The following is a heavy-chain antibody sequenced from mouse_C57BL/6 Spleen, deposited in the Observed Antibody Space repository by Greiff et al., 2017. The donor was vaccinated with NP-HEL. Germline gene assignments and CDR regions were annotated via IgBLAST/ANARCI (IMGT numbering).Heavy chain of an antibody. V-gene: IGHV3-6*01. J-gene: IGHJ2*01. Sequence: EVKLQESGPGLVKPSQSLSLTCSVTGYSITSGYYWNWIRQFPGNKLEWMGYISYDGSNNYNPSLKNRISITRDTSKNQFFLKLNSVTTEDTATYYGARGGFDYWGQGTTLTVSS. CDR3: ARGGFDY. CDR1: GYSITSGYY. CDR2: ISYDGSN.